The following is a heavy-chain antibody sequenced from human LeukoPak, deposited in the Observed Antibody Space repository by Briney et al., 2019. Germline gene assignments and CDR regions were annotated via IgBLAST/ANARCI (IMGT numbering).Heavy chain of an antibody. J-gene: IGHJ6*02. CDR3: ARADCGGDCYRPNYYYGMDV. V-gene: IGHV3-53*01. Sequence: GGSLRLSCAASGFTVSSNYMSWVRQAPGKGLEWVSVIYSGGSTYYADSVKGRFTISRDNSKNTLYFQMNSLRAEDTAVYYCARADCGGDCYRPNYYYGMDVWGQGTTVTVSS. D-gene: IGHD2-21*02. CDR2: IYSGGST. CDR1: GFTVSSNY.